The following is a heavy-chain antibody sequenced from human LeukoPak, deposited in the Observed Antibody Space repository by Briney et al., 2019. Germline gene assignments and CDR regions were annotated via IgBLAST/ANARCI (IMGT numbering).Heavy chain of an antibody. CDR2: IDPSDSST. J-gene: IGHJ4*02. D-gene: IGHD3-9*01. CDR1: GYIFTSYW. V-gene: IGHV5-10-1*01. CDR3: ARQEGGNYDLLTGYFDY. Sequence: GESLKISCQCSGYIFTSYWINWVRQLPGKGLEWMGRIDPSDSSTNYSPSFQGHVTFSTDKSISSAFLQWSTLMASDTAMYYCARQEGGNYDLLTGYFDYWGQGALVTVAS.